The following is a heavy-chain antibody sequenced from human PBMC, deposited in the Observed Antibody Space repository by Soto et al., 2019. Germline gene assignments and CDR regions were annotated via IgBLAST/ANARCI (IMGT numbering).Heavy chain of an antibody. D-gene: IGHD2-2*01. CDR3: AISPLRPCSSTSCAEGVDY. CDR1: GYTFTSYG. CDR2: ISAYNGNT. Sequence: QVQLVQSGAEVKKPGASVKVSCTASGYTFTSYGISWVRQAPGQGLEWMGWISAYNGNTNYAQKLQGRVTMTTDTSTSTAYMELRSLRSDDTAVYYCAISPLRPCSSTSCAEGVDYWGQGTLVTVSS. V-gene: IGHV1-18*01. J-gene: IGHJ4*02.